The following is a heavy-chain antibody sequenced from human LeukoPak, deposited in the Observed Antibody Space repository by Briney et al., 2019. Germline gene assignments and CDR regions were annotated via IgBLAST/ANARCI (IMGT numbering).Heavy chain of an antibody. CDR2: ISGSGGST. CDR3: AKGVVVVAATIWFDP. Sequence: PGGSLRLSCAASGFTFSSYGMSWVRQAPGKGLEWVSAISGSGGSTYYADSVKGRFTISRDNSKNTLYLQMNSLRAEDTAVYYCAKGVVVVAATIWFDPWGQGTLVTVSS. V-gene: IGHV3-23*01. J-gene: IGHJ5*02. CDR1: GFTFSSYG. D-gene: IGHD2-15*01.